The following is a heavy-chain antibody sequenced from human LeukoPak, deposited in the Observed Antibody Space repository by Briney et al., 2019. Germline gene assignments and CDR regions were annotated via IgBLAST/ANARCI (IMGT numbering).Heavy chain of an antibody. Sequence: SETPSFTCAVYGGSFSGYYWSWIRQPPGKGLEWIGEINHSGSTNYNPSLKSRVTISVDTSKNQFSLKLSSVTAADTAVYYCARGLRERGPFDYWCQGTLVTVSS. J-gene: IGHJ4*02. V-gene: IGHV4-34*01. CDR3: ARGLRERGPFDY. D-gene: IGHD5-12*01. CDR2: INHSGST. CDR1: GGSFSGYY.